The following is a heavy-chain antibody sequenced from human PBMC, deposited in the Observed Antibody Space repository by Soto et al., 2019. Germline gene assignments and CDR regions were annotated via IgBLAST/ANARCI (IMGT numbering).Heavy chain of an antibody. D-gene: IGHD3-3*01. CDR3: ARVRFLEWSRNWFDP. V-gene: IGHV1-69*13. Sequence: SVKVSCKASGSTFSSYAISWVRQAPGQGLEWMGGIIPIFGTANYAQKFQGRVTITADESTSTAYMELSSLRSEDTAVYYCARVRFLEWSRNWFDPWGQGTLVTVSS. CDR2: IIPIFGTA. CDR1: GSTFSSYA. J-gene: IGHJ5*02.